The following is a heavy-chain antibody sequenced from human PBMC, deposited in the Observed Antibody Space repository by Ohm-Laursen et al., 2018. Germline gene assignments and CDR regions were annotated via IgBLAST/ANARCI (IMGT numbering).Heavy chain of an antibody. D-gene: IGHD3-10*01. CDR3: ARSNTYNSGSGSYSVFDN. CDR1: GFIFSTYA. V-gene: IGHV3-23*01. CDR2: VSGSSTT. J-gene: IGHJ4*02. Sequence: SLRLSCAASGFIFSTYAMNWVRQAPGKGLEWVSSVSGSSTTYYADSVKGRFAISRDNSKTTLYLQMDSLRAEDTAVYYCARSNTYNSGSGSYSVFDNWGQGTLITVSS.